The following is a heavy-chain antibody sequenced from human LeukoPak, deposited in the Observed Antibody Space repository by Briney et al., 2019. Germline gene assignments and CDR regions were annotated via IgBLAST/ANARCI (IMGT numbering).Heavy chain of an antibody. D-gene: IGHD3-22*01. CDR2: IKKDGSDK. Sequence: GGSLRLSCAASGFTFSSYWMSWVRQAPGKGLEWVANIKKDGSDKYYVDSVKGRFTISRDNAKNSLYLQMNSLRAEDTAVYYCARSGPLYYDSSGYYLYWGQGTLVTVSS. V-gene: IGHV3-7*03. J-gene: IGHJ4*02. CDR1: GFTFSSYW. CDR3: ARSGPLYYDSSGYYLY.